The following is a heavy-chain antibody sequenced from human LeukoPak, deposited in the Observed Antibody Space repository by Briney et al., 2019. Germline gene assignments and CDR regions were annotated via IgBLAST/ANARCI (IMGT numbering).Heavy chain of an antibody. V-gene: IGHV1-69*02. CDR1: GGTFSSYT. CDR2: IIPILGIA. D-gene: IGHD6-6*01. J-gene: IGHJ4*02. CDR3: AIRPYSSSSYLDY. Sequence: SVKVSCKASGGTFSSYTISWVRQAPGQGLEWMGRIIPILGIANYAQKFQGRVTITADKSTSTAYMELSSLRSEDTAVYYCAIRPYSSSSYLDYWGQGTLVTVSS.